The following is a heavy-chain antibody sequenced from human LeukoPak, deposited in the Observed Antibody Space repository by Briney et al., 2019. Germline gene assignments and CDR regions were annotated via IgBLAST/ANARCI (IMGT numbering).Heavy chain of an antibody. Sequence: GGSLRLSCAASGFTFSSSWMTWVRQAPGKGLEWVANIKEDGSQKYYVDSVKGRFTISRDNAKNSLFLQMNSLRADDTAVYYCATDSGWFRFDYWGQGTLVTVSS. J-gene: IGHJ4*02. V-gene: IGHV3-7*03. D-gene: IGHD6-13*01. CDR2: IKEDGSQK. CDR3: ATDSGWFRFDY. CDR1: GFTFSSSW.